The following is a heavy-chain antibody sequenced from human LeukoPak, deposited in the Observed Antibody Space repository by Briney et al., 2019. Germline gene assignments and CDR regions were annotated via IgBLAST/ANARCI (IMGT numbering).Heavy chain of an antibody. Sequence: GGSLRLSCAASEFTFSRYWMQWVRQAPGKGLVWVSRINSDGSSTNYADSVKGRFTISRDNAKNTLCLQMNSLRVEDTAVYYCASSLVGDGRGYDAFDIWGQGTMVTVSS. D-gene: IGHD3-22*01. CDR3: ASSLVGDGRGYDAFDI. CDR2: INSDGSST. V-gene: IGHV3-74*01. J-gene: IGHJ3*02. CDR1: EFTFSRYW.